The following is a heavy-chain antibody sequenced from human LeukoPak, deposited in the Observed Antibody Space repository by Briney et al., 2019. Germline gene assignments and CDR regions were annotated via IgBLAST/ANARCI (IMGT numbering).Heavy chain of an antibody. CDR3: ATSVVGLSYDEHFQH. V-gene: IGHV3-53*01. CDR2: FYNGGST. D-gene: IGHD2-15*01. CDR1: GFTVNTNH. Sequence: GGSLRLSCAASGFTVNTNHMHWVRRAPGKGLEWVSTFYNGGSTYYLDSVKGRFTISRDSFKNTLYLQMNSLRAEDTAFYYCATSVVGLSYDEHFQHWGQGTLVTVSS. J-gene: IGHJ1*01.